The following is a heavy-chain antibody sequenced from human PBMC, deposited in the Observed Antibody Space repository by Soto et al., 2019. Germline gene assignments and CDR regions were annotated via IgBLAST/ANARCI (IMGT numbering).Heavy chain of an antibody. CDR2: TRNSGGA. D-gene: IGHD6-19*01. J-gene: IGHJ4*02. Sequence: SETLSLTCAVSSGSVFSSNWWSWVRLPPGKGLEWIGETRNSGGANYNPSLKSRVTITVDRSRNHIFLELSSVTAADTAVYYCASHLVMAGTRGFDHWGLGTLVTVSS. CDR3: ASHLVMAGTRGFDH. CDR1: SGSVFSSNW. V-gene: IGHV4-4*02.